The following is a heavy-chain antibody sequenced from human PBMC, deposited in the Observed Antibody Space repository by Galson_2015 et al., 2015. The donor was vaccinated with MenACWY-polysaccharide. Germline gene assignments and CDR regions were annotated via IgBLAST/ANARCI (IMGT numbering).Heavy chain of an antibody. CDR1: GYIFIRYP. D-gene: IGHD1/OR15-1a*01. CDR2: IDVGNGVA. J-gene: IGHJ4*02. CDR3: TQSGTGSAKVFDN. Sequence: SVKVSCKASGYIFIRYPIHWVRQAPGQGLEWMGWIDVGNGVAKYSPKFQGRVTITRDTSANPADMELSSLRSDDTGLYYCTQSGTGSAKVFDNWGQGTLVTVSS. V-gene: IGHV1-3*01.